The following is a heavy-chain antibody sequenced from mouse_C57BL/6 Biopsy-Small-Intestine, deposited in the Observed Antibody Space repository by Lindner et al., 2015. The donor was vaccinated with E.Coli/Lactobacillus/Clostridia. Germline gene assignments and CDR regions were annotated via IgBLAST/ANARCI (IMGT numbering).Heavy chain of an antibody. CDR1: GYTFTGYW. CDR3: ARDNYNGSDWYFDV. V-gene: IGHV1-9*01. D-gene: IGHD1-1*01. Sequence: VQLQESGAELMKPGASVKLSCKATGYTFTGYWIEWVKQRPGHGLEWIGEILPGSGRTNYNEKFKGKATFTAHTSSNTAYMQLSSLTTEDSAIYYCARDNYNGSDWYFDVWGTGTTVTVSS. J-gene: IGHJ1*03. CDR2: ILPGSGRT.